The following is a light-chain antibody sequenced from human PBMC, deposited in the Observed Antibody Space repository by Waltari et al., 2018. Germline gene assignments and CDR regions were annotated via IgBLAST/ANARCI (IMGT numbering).Light chain of an antibody. CDR1: QGISSS. Sequence: DIQMTQSPSCVSASVGDRDTLTCRASQGISSSLPWYQQKPGTAPKLLIYGASRLQSGVPLRFSGSGSGTDFTLTIASLQPEDFATYYCQQADSFPWTFGQGTKVDIK. CDR3: QQADSFPWT. CDR2: GAS. V-gene: IGKV1-12*01. J-gene: IGKJ1*01.